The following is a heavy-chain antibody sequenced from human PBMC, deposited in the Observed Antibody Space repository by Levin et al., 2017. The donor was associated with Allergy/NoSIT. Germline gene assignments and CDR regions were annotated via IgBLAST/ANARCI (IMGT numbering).Heavy chain of an antibody. D-gene: IGHD3-10*01. CDR2: ISASGDST. Sequence: GGSLRLSCAASRFSFSIYAMNWVRQAPGKGLEWVSGISASGDSTYYADSVKGRFTISRDNSKNTVHLQMNNLRAEDTAIYYCAKDRGSGHNLTPLYGLDVWGQGTTVTVSS. CDR3: AKDRGSGHNLTPLYGLDV. CDR1: RFSFSIYA. V-gene: IGHV3-23*01. J-gene: IGHJ6*02.